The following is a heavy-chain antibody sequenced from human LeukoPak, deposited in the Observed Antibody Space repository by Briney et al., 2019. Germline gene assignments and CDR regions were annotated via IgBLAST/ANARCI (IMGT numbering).Heavy chain of an antibody. D-gene: IGHD3-10*01. CDR2: ISYDGSNK. Sequence: PGGSLRLSCAASGFTFSSYGMHWVRQAPGKGLEWVAVISYDGSNKYYADSVKGRFTISRDNSKNTLYLRMNSLRAEDTAVYYCAKARYYYGSGSYSPLDYWGQGTLVTVSS. CDR1: GFTFSSYG. J-gene: IGHJ4*02. CDR3: AKARYYYGSGSYSPLDY. V-gene: IGHV3-30*18.